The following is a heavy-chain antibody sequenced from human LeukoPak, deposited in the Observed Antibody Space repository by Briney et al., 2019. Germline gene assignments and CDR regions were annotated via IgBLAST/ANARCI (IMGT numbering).Heavy chain of an antibody. V-gene: IGHV3-21*01. CDR2: ISSSSSYI. J-gene: IGHJ4*02. D-gene: IGHD3-22*01. CDR1: GFTFSSYS. CDR3: ARGHSSGYSAHDY. Sequence: PGGSLRLSCAASGFTFSSYSMNWVRQAPGKGLEWVSSISSSSSYIYYADSVKGRITISRDNAKNSLYLQMNSLRAEDTAVYYCARGHSSGYSAHDYWGQGTLVTVSS.